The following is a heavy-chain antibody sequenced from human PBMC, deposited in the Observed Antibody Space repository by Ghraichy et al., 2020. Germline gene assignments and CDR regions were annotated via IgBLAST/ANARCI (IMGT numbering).Heavy chain of an antibody. CDR1: GFTFSNYA. V-gene: IGHV3-23*01. D-gene: IGHD4-23*01. Sequence: GGSLRLSCAASGFTFSNYAMSWVRQAPGKGLEWVSLIYGRSGLTYYADSVQGRFIVSRDNSKNILFLQMNSLRADDTAFYFCAKDKDYGGEIDYWGQGTLVTVSS. J-gene: IGHJ4*02. CDR3: AKDKDYGGEIDY. CDR2: IYGRSGLT.